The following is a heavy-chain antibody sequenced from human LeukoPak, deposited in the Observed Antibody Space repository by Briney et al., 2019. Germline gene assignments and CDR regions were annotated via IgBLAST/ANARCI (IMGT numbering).Heavy chain of an antibody. D-gene: IGHD2-15*01. Sequence: GGSLRLSCAASGFTFSSYAMSWVRQAPGKGLEWVAVISYDGSNKYYADSVKGRFTISRDNSKNTLYLQMNSLRAEDTAVYYCARPRFNYCSGGSCPPDYWGQGTLVTVSS. V-gene: IGHV3-30*04. CDR3: ARPRFNYCSGGSCPPDY. CDR1: GFTFSSYA. J-gene: IGHJ4*02. CDR2: ISYDGSNK.